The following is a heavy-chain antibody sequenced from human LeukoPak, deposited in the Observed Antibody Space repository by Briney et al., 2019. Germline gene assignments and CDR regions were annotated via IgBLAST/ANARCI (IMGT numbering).Heavy chain of an antibody. V-gene: IGHV1-2*02. CDR1: GYTFTGYY. Sequence: ASVKVSCKASGYTFTGYYMHWVRQAPGQGLEWMGWINPNSGGTNYAQKFQGRVTMTRDTSISTAYMELSRLRSDDTAVYYCASDLGYYYDSSGYWPLDYWGQGTLVTVSS. D-gene: IGHD3-22*01. CDR2: INPNSGGT. J-gene: IGHJ4*02. CDR3: ASDLGYYYDSSGYWPLDY.